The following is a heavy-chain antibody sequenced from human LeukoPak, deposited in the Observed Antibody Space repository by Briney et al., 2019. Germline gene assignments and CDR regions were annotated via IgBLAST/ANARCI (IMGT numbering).Heavy chain of an antibody. D-gene: IGHD6-19*01. V-gene: IGHV3-7*03. CDR1: GFTFSSYW. J-gene: IGHJ4*02. CDR2: IKQDGSEK. CDR3: AREGEAVAATLDY. Sequence: GGSLRLSCAASGFTFSSYWMSWVRQAPVKGLEWVANIKQDGSEKYYVDSVKGRSTISRDNAKNSLYLQMNSLRAEDTAVYYCAREGEAVAATLDYWGQGTLVTVSS.